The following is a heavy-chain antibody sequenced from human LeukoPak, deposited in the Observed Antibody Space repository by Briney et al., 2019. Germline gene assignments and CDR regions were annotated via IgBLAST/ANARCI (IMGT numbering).Heavy chain of an antibody. CDR2: INPGDGNT. D-gene: IGHD5-24*01. J-gene: IGHJ4*02. Sequence: ASVKVSCKASGYTFTSYAMHWVRQAPGQRLEWMGWINPGDGNTKYSEEFQGRVTITRDTSASTAYMELSSLRSEDMAIYYCARGLEMAFGYWGQGTLVTVSS. V-gene: IGHV1-3*03. CDR3: ARGLEMAFGY. CDR1: GYTFTSYA.